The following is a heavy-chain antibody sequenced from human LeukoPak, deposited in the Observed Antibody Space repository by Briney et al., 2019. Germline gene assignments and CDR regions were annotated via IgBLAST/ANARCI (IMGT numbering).Heavy chain of an antibody. D-gene: IGHD4-17*01. CDR3: ASGNYGDYVPGWDY. V-gene: IGHV4-59*08. Sequence: SETLSLTCTVSGGSISSYYWSWIRQPPGKGLEWIGYIYYSGSTNYNPSLKSRVTISVDTSKNQFSLKLNSVTAADTAVYYCASGNYGDYVPGWDYWGQGTLVTVSS. CDR2: IYYSGST. J-gene: IGHJ4*02. CDR1: GGSISSYY.